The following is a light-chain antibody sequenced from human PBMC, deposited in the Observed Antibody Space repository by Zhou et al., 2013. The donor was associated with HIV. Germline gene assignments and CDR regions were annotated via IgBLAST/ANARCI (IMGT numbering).Light chain of an antibody. J-gene: IGKJ2*01. V-gene: IGKV3-20*01. CDR2: GAS. Sequence: VVLTQSPGTLSLSPGEKATLSCRASQNLSSNYLAWFQQKPGQAPRLLVYGASNRATGISDRFRGSRSGTDFTLTITRLEPEDFAVYYCHQSVSLYTFGQGTKLEI. CDR1: QNLSSNY. CDR3: HQSVSLYT.